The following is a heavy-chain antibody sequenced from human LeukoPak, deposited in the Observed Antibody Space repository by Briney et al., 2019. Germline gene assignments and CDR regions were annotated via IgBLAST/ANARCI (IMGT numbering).Heavy chain of an antibody. D-gene: IGHD6-13*01. J-gene: IGHJ6*02. CDR3: ARGGKGVAAGLRTNYYYYGMDV. V-gene: IGHV4-34*01. CDR1: GGSFSGDY. Sequence: PSETLSLTCAVYGGSFSGDYWSWIRQPPGKGLEWIGEINHSGSTNYNQSLKSRVTISVDTSKNQFSLKLSSVTAADTAVYYCARGGKGVAAGLRTNYYYYGMDVWGQGTTVTVSS. CDR2: INHSGST.